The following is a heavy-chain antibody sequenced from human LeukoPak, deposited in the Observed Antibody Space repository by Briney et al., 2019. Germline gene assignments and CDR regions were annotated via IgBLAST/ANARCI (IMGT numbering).Heavy chain of an antibody. J-gene: IGHJ5*02. Sequence: SGGSLRLSCAASGFTFSSYSMNWVHQAPGKGLEWVSSISSSSSYIYYADSVKGRFTISRDNAKNLLYLQMNSLRAEDTAVYYCARDLWGIAAGEDNWFDPWGQGTLVTVSS. CDR3: ARDLWGIAAGEDNWFDP. D-gene: IGHD6-13*01. CDR1: GFTFSSYS. CDR2: ISSSSSYI. V-gene: IGHV3-21*01.